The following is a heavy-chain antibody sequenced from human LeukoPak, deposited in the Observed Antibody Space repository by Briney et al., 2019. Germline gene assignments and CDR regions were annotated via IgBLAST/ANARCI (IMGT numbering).Heavy chain of an antibody. CDR2: ISWNSGSI. Sequence: PGRSLRLSCAASGFTFDDYAMHWVRQAPGKGLEWVSGISWNSGSIGYADSVKGRFTISRDKAKNSLYLQMNSLRAEDTALYYCAKGRCSSTSCQPFDYWGQGTLVTVSS. V-gene: IGHV3-9*01. CDR1: GFTFDDYA. D-gene: IGHD2-2*01. CDR3: AKGRCSSTSCQPFDY. J-gene: IGHJ4*02.